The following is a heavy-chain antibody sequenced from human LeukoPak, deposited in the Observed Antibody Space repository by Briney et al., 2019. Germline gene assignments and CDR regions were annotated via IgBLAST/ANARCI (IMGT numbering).Heavy chain of an antibody. D-gene: IGHD4-11*01. V-gene: IGHV1-2*02. J-gene: IGHJ6*03. Sequence: ASVKVSCKASGYTFTGYYMHWVRQAPGQGLEWMGWINPNSGGTNYAQKFQGRVTMTRDTSISTAYMELSRLRSDDTAVYYCARDRGSYSNSRRYYYYYMDVWGKGTTVTVSS. CDR3: ARDRGSYSNSRRYYYYYMDV. CDR2: INPNSGGT. CDR1: GYTFTGYY.